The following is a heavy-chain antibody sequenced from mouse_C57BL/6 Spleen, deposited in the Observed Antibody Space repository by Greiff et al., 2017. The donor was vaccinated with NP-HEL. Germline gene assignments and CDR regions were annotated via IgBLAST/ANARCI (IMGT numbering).Heavy chain of an antibody. J-gene: IGHJ2*01. CDR2: IYPRSGNT. V-gene: IGHV1-81*01. CDR1: GYTFTSYG. D-gene: IGHD4-1*01. Sequence: VQLQQSGAELARPGASVKLSCKASGYTFTSYGISWVKQRTGQGLEWIGEIYPRSGNTYYNEKFKGKATLTADKSSSTAYMELRSLTSEDSAVYFCARYVRTEKDFDYWGQGTTLTVSS. CDR3: ARYVRTEKDFDY.